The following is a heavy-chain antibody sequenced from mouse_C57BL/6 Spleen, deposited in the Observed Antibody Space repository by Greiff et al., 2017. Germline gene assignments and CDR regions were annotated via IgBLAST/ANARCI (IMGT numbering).Heavy chain of an antibody. V-gene: IGHV1-55*01. Sequence: VQLQQPGAELVKPGASVKMSCKASGYTFTSYWITWVKQRPGQGLEWIGDIYPGSGSTNYNEKFKSKATLTVDTSSSTAYMQLSSLTSEDSAVYYCARGPINDGSSWWDFDVWGTGTTVTVAS. J-gene: IGHJ1*03. CDR1: GYTFTSYW. D-gene: IGHD1-1*01. CDR2: IYPGSGST. CDR3: ARGPINDGSSWWDFDV.